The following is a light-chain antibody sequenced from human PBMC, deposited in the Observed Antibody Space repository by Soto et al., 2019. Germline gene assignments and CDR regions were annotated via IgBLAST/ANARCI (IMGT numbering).Light chain of an antibody. CDR2: AAS. V-gene: IGKV3-15*01. CDR1: QSVSGN. CDR3: RQYNNRARA. J-gene: IGKJ1*01. Sequence: EIVMTQSPATLSVSPGERATLSCRASQSVSGNLAWYQQKPGQAPKLLIYAASTRATGIPARFSGSGSGTKFTLTISSLLSEDFAVYYCRQYNNRARAFGQGTKVEIK.